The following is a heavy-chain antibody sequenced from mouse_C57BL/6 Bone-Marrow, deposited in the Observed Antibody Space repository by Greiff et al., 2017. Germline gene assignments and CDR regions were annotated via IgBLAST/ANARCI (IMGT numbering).Heavy chain of an antibody. D-gene: IGHD2-4*01. V-gene: IGHV1-58*01. J-gene: IGHJ2*01. Sequence: LMESGAELVRPGSSVKMSCKTSGYTFTSYGINWVKQRPGQGLDWTGSIYIGNGYTEYNEKFKGKATLTSDTSTSTASMQLSSQTSEDSAIDICARGQEDYDYWGQGTTLTVSS. CDR2: IYIGNGYT. CDR3: ARGQEDYDY. CDR1: GYTFTSYG.